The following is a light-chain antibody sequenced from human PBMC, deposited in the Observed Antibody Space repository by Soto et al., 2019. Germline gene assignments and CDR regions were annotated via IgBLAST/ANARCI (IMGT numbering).Light chain of an antibody. J-gene: IGKJ3*01. CDR3: QQRGSWPAT. CDR2: DAS. Sequence: EILLTQSPAIVSLSPGERATLSWRASQSVNNFFAWYQQKTGQAPRLLIYDASYRAPGIPARFSGSGSGTDFTLTISSLEAEDSAVYYCQQRGSWPATFGPGTKV. CDR1: QSVNNF. V-gene: IGKV3-11*01.